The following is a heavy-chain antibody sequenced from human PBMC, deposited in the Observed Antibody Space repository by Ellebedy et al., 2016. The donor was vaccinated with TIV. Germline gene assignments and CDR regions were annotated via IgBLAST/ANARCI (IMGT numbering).Heavy chain of an antibody. CDR2: ISAYNGNT. V-gene: IGHV1-18*01. CDR3: ATLVYDYSFSDY. J-gene: IGHJ4*02. Sequence: AASVKVSCKASGYTFTSYGISWVRQAPGQGLEWMGWISAYNGNTNYAQKLQGRVTMTTDTSTSTAYMELRSLRSDDTAVYYCATLVYDYSFSDYWGQGTLVTVSS. D-gene: IGHD5/OR15-5a*01. CDR1: GYTFTSYG.